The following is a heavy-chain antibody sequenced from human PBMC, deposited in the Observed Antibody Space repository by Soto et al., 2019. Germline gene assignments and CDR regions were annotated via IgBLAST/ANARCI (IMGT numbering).Heavy chain of an antibody. D-gene: IGHD1-7*01. V-gene: IGHV1-69*13. Sequence: SVKVSCKASGGTFSSYAISWVRQAPGQGXEWMGGIIPIFGTANYAQKFQGRVTITADESTSTAYMELSSLRSEDTAVYYCARGPTGTTAEVSYYGMDVWGQGTTVTVSS. CDR1: GGTFSSYA. CDR2: IIPIFGTA. J-gene: IGHJ6*02. CDR3: ARGPTGTTAEVSYYGMDV.